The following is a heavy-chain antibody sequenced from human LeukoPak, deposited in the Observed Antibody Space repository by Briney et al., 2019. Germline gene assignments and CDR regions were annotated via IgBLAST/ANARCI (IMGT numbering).Heavy chain of an antibody. V-gene: IGHV4-59*08. CDR2: IYYSGST. CDR3: ARRLRLDWFDP. D-gene: IGHD6-19*01. J-gene: IGHJ5*02. CDR1: GGSISSYY. Sequence: PSETLSLTCTVSGGSISSYYWSWIRQPPGKGVEWIGYIYYSGSTNYNPSLKSRVTISVDTSKNQFSLKLSSVAAADTAVYYCARRLRLDWFDPWGQGTLVTVSS.